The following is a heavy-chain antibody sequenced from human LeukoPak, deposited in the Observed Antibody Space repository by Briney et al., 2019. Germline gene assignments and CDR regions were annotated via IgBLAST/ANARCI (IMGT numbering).Heavy chain of an antibody. V-gene: IGHV3-7*01. CDR3: ARVNDYDSGSLYRPIDY. J-gene: IGHJ4*02. D-gene: IGHD3-10*01. CDR2: IKKDESEK. CDR1: GFTFNNYW. Sequence: GGSLRLSCAASGFTFNNYWMSWFRQAPGKGLEWVANIKKDESEKNYVDSVKGRFTISRDNVKNSLYLQMNSLRAEDTAVYSCARVNDYDSGSLYRPIDYWGQGTLVTVSS.